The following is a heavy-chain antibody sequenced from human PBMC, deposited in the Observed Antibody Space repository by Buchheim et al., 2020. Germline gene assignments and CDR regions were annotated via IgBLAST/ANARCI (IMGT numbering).Heavy chain of an antibody. V-gene: IGHV4-61*01. CDR1: GGSVSSGSYY. CDR3: ARMPFEYYYGSGSPFFDY. CDR2: IYYSGST. Sequence: QVQLQESGPGLVKPSETLSLTCTVSGGSVSSGSYYWSWIRQPPGKGLEWIGYIYYSGSTNYNPSLTSRVTISVDTSKNQFSLKLSSVTAADTAVYYCARMPFEYYYGSGSPFFDYWGQGTL. D-gene: IGHD3-10*01. J-gene: IGHJ4*02.